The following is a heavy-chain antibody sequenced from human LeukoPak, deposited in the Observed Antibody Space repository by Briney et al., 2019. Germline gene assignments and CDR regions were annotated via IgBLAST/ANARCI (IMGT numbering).Heavy chain of an antibody. D-gene: IGHD6-13*01. V-gene: IGHV4-61*02. CDR3: ARGIGSWYYFDY. Sequence: SETLSLTCTVSGGSISSSSYYWIWIRQPAGKGLEWIGRIYTSGSTNYNPSLKSRVTMSVDTSKNQFSLKLSSVTAADTAVYYCARGIGSWYYFDYWGQGTLVTVSS. CDR2: IYTSGST. J-gene: IGHJ4*02. CDR1: GGSISSSSYY.